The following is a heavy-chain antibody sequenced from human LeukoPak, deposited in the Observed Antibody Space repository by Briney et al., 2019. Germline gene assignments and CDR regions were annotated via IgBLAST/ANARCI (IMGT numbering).Heavy chain of an antibody. CDR3: ARCNRGVLWFGEFSPLDY. J-gene: IGHJ4*02. CDR2: ISAYNGNT. D-gene: IGHD3-10*01. Sequence: ASVKVSCTSSGYTFTSYGVSWVRQAPGQGLEWMGWISAYNGNTNYAQKLQGRVTMTTDTSTSTAYMELRSLRSDDTAVYYCARCNRGVLWFGEFSPLDYWGQGTLVTVSS. V-gene: IGHV1-18*01. CDR1: GYTFTSYG.